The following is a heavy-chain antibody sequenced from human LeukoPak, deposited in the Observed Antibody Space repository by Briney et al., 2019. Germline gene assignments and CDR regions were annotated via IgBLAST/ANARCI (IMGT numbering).Heavy chain of an antibody. CDR3: AKKRWPTNWFDP. D-gene: IGHD4-23*01. CDR1: GFTFSSYA. Sequence: GGSLRLSCAASGFTFSSYAMSWVRQAPGKGLEWVSAVSGSGGSTYYADSVKGRFTISRDNSKNTLYLQMNSLRAEDTAVYYCAKKRWPTNWFDPWGQGTLVTVSS. J-gene: IGHJ5*02. V-gene: IGHV3-23*01. CDR2: VSGSGGST.